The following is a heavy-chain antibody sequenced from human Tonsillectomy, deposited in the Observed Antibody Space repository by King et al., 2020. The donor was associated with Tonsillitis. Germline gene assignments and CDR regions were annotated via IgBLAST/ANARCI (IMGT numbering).Heavy chain of an antibody. Sequence: VQLVQSGAEVKKPGSSVKVSCKASGGTFSSYAISWVRQAPGQGLEWMGRIIPILTIGNYAQKFQGRVTITADKSTSTAYMELTTLRSEDTAVYYCAVGAHSSPCFGYWGQGTLVTVSS. CDR3: AVGAHSSPCFGY. V-gene: IGHV1-69*04. J-gene: IGHJ4*02. D-gene: IGHD1-26*01. CDR1: GGTFSSYA. CDR2: IIPILTIG.